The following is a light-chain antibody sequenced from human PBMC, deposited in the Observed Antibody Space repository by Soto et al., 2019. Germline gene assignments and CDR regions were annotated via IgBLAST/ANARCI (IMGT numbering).Light chain of an antibody. J-gene: IGKJ5*01. Sequence: EIVITQSPATLYICPVXVSALSCRASQSVSSNLAWYQQKPGQAPRLLIYGASTRATGIPARFSGSGSGTEFTLTISSLQSEDFAVYYCQQYNNWPRGTFGQGTRLEIK. CDR2: GAS. CDR3: QQYNNWPRGT. CDR1: QSVSSN. V-gene: IGKV3-15*01.